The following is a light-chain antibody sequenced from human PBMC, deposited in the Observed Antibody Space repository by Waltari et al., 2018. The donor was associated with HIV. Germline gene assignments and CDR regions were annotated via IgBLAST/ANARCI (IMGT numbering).Light chain of an antibody. CDR3: AAWDDSLNVVV. CDR1: SSNIGSNT. V-gene: IGLV1-44*01. Sequence: QSVLTQPPSASGTPGQRVTIHCSGSSSNIGSNTVHWYQQLPGTAPKLLIYSNNQRPSGVPDRFSGSKSGTSDSLAISGLQSEDEADYYCAAWDDSLNVVVFGGGTKLTVL. CDR2: SNN. J-gene: IGLJ2*01.